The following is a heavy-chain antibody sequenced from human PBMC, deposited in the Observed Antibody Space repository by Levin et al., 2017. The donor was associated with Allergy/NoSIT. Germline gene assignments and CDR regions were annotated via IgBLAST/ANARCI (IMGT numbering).Heavy chain of an antibody. CDR3: ARIKLGLSGSYYSFDY. D-gene: IGHD3-10*01. Sequence: GGSLRLSCAASGFTFSSYSMNWVRQAPGKGLEWVSSISSSSSYIYYADSVKGRFTISRDNAKNSLYLQMNSLRAEDTAVYYCARIKLGLSGSYYSFDYWGQGTLVTVSS. V-gene: IGHV3-21*01. CDR1: GFTFSSYS. J-gene: IGHJ4*02. CDR2: ISSSSSYI.